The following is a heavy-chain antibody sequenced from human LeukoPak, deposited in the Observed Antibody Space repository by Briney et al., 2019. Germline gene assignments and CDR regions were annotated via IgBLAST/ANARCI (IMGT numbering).Heavy chain of an antibody. CDR1: GYTFTGYY. J-gene: IGHJ3*02. CDR3: ARRNVDTAMFNAFDI. D-gene: IGHD5-18*01. CDR2: INPNSGGT. V-gene: IGHV1-2*02. Sequence: ASVKVSCKASGYTFTGYYMHWVRQAPGQGLEWMGWINPNSGGTNYAQKFQGRVTMTRDTSISTAYMELSRLRSDDTAVYYCARRNVDTAMFNAFDIWGQGTMVTVSS.